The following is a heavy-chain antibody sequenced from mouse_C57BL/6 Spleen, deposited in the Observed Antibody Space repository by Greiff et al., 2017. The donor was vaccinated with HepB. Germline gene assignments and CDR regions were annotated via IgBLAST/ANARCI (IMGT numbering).Heavy chain of an antibody. CDR3: ASVGITSAIDY. J-gene: IGHJ4*01. CDR2: INPSTGGT. Sequence: VQLQQSGPELVKPGASVKISCKASGYSFTGYYMNWVKQSPEKSLEWIGEINPSTGGTTYNQKFKAKATLTVDKSSSTAYMPLKSLTSEDSAVYYCASVGITSAIDYWGQGTSVTVSS. V-gene: IGHV1-42*01. CDR1: GYSFTGYY. D-gene: IGHD1-1*01.